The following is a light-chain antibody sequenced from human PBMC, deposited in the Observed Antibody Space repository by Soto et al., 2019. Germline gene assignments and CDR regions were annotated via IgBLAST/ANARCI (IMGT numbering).Light chain of an antibody. CDR3: QQFNSHAWT. CDR1: QSLYDW. CDR2: KAS. V-gene: IGKV1-5*03. Sequence: DIQMTQSPSTLSASVGDRVTITCRASQSLYDWLAWYQQKPGKAPKLLIYKASGLESGVPSRFSGSGFGTEFTLTISSLQPDDLATYYCQQFNSHAWTFGQGTKVEIK. J-gene: IGKJ1*01.